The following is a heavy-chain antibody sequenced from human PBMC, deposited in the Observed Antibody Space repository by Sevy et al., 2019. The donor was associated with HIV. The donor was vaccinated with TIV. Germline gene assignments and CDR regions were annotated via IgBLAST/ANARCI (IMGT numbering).Heavy chain of an antibody. J-gene: IGHJ4*02. Sequence: GGSLRLSCAASGFTFSRYGMHWVRQAPGKGLEWVAVISYDGTNKYYADSVKGRFTISRDNSKNTLYLQMNSLRAEDTAVYFCAKEYYYDSSGCYSLGTRVDYWGQGTLVTVSS. CDR1: GFTFSRYG. V-gene: IGHV3-30*18. CDR2: ISYDGTNK. CDR3: AKEYYYDSSGCYSLGTRVDY. D-gene: IGHD3-22*01.